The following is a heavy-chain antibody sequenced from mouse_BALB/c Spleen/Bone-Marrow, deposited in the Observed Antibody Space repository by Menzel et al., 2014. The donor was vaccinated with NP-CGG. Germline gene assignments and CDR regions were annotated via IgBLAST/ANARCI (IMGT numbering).Heavy chain of an antibody. V-gene: IGHV1-18*01. J-gene: IGHJ3*01. D-gene: IGHD2-4*01. Sequence: VQLQQSGPALVKPGASMKISCKASGYSFTGYTMNWVKQSHGKNLEWIGLINPYNGGTTYNQKFKGKATSTVGKSSSTAYMELLSLTSEDSAVYYCARRDYYDYAWFAYWGQGTLVTVSA. CDR2: INPYNGGT. CDR1: GYSFTGYT. CDR3: ARRDYYDYAWFAY.